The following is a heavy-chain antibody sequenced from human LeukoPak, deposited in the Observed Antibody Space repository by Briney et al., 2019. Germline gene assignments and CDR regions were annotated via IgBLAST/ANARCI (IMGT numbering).Heavy chain of an antibody. Sequence: SETLSLTCAVYGGSFSGYFWSWIRQPPGKGLEWIGEINHSGSTNYNPSLKSRVTISVDTSKNQFSLKLSSVTATDTAVYYCARGRQQWLAYYYYYYGMDVWGQGTTVTVSS. V-gene: IGHV4-34*01. CDR1: GGSFSGYF. CDR2: INHSGST. D-gene: IGHD6-19*01. CDR3: ARGRQQWLAYYYYYYGMDV. J-gene: IGHJ6*02.